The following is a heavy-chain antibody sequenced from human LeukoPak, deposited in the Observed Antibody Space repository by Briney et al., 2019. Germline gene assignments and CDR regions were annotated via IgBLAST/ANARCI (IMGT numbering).Heavy chain of an antibody. CDR2: ISGSGGST. J-gene: IGHJ6*02. Sequence: GGSLRLSCAASGFTFSSYAMSWVRQAPGKGLEWVSAISGSGGSTYYADSVKGRFTISRDNSKNTLYLQMNSLRAKDTAVYYCAKSGSAHSKYYYYGMDVWGQGTTVTVSS. D-gene: IGHD6-13*01. CDR3: AKSGSAHSKYYYYGMDV. V-gene: IGHV3-23*01. CDR1: GFTFSSYA.